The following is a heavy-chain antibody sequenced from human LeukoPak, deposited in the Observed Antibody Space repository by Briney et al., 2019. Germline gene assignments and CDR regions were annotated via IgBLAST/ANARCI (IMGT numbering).Heavy chain of an antibody. Sequence: GGSLRLSCATSGFTFNNNAMSWVRQAPGKGLEWVSAINGGGDATEYADSVKGRFTISRDNTKNTLYLQMNSLRPDDTAVYYCARCTASCYANAFDVWGQGTLLTVSS. CDR1: GFTFNNNA. V-gene: IGHV3-23*01. D-gene: IGHD2-2*01. CDR2: INGGGDAT. CDR3: ARCTASCYANAFDV. J-gene: IGHJ3*01.